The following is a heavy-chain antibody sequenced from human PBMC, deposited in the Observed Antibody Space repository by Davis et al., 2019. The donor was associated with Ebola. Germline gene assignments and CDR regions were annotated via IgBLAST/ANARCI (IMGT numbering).Heavy chain of an antibody. D-gene: IGHD3-10*01. J-gene: IGHJ4*02. CDR3: AKIGVRHSGDY. CDR2: ISGSGGST. V-gene: IGHV3-23*01. Sequence: PGGSLRLSCAASGFTFSSYAMSWVRQAPGKGLEWVSTISGSGGSTYYADSVKGRFTISRDSSKNTLYLQMNSLRVEDTAVYYCAKIGVRHSGDYWGQGTVVTVSS. CDR1: GFTFSSYA.